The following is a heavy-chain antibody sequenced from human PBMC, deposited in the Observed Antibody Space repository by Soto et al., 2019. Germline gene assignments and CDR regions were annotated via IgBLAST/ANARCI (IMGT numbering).Heavy chain of an antibody. D-gene: IGHD3-3*01. V-gene: IGHV3-30*18. CDR3: AKSELSHDFWSGIIDY. Sequence: QVQLVESGGGVVQPGRSLRLSCAASGFTFSSYGMHWVRQAPGKGLEWVAVISYDGSNKYYADAVKGRFTISRDNSKNTLYLQMNRLRAEDTAVYYCAKSELSHDFWSGIIDYWGQGTLVTVSS. J-gene: IGHJ4*02. CDR1: GFTFSSYG. CDR2: ISYDGSNK.